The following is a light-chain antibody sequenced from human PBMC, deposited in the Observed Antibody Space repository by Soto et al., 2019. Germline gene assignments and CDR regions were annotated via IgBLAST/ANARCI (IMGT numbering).Light chain of an antibody. CDR1: SSNIGNNA. CDR3: AAWDDSLNGLV. J-gene: IGLJ2*01. V-gene: IGLV1-36*01. CDR2: YDD. Sequence: QSVLTQPPSVSEAPRQRVTISCSGSSSNIGNNAVNWYQQLPGKAPKLLIYYDDLLPSGVSDRFSGSKSGTSASLAISGLPSEDEADYYCAAWDDSLNGLVFGGGTKLIVL.